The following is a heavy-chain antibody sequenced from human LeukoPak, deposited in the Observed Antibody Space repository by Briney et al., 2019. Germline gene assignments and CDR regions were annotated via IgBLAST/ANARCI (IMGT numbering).Heavy chain of an antibody. D-gene: IGHD2-8*01. Sequence: GGSLRLSCAASGFTFSSYTMNWVRQAPGKGLEWVSFISSSSSTIYYADSVKGRFTISRHNAKNSLYVQMKSLRGEDTAEYYYARGNGHDYWGQGTLVTVSS. CDR2: ISSSSSTI. J-gene: IGHJ4*02. V-gene: IGHV3-48*01. CDR3: ARGNGHDY. CDR1: GFTFSSYT.